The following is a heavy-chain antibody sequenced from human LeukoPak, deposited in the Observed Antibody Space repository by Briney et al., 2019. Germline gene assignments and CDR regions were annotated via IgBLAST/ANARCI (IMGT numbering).Heavy chain of an antibody. CDR3: ARGGGDHFLGWFDP. CDR2: INSDGSST. CDR1: GFTFSTYW. Sequence: GSLRLSCAASGFTFSTYWMHWVRQAPGKGLVWVSRINSDGSSTNYADSVRGRFTISRDNAKNTLYLQMNSLRAEDTAVYYCARGGGDHFLGWFDPWGQGTLVSVSS. J-gene: IGHJ5*02. D-gene: IGHD2/OR15-2a*01. V-gene: IGHV3-74*01.